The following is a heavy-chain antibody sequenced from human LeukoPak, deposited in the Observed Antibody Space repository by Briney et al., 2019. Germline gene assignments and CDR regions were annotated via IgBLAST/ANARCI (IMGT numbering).Heavy chain of an antibody. CDR3: ARVVSGYSRSWYIDY. V-gene: IGHV4-59*01. J-gene: IGHJ4*02. D-gene: IGHD6-13*01. CDR2: IYYSGST. CDR1: GGSISSYY. Sequence: SETLSLTCTVSGGSISSYYWSWIRQPPWKGLEWIGYIYYSGSTNYNPSLKSRVTISVDTSKNQFSLKLSSVTAADTAVYYCARVVSGYSRSWYIDYWGQGTLVTVSS.